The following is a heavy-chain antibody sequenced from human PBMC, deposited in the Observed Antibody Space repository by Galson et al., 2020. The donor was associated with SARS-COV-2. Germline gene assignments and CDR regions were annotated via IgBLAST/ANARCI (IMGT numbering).Heavy chain of an antibody. CDR2: YNSDTS. V-gene: IGHV4-30-4*01. Sequence: ETSETLSLTCSVSGDSISSGNYFWTWHRQPPGKGLEWIGHYNSDTSYHNPSLKSRVSVSVDTSKNQFSLNLTSVTAADTALYYCARRVEGRIGGCGGIRGMYNWCDSWGQGTLVTVSS. D-gene: IGHD2-21*01. CDR3: ARRVEGRIGGCGGIRGMYNWCDS. CDR1: GDSISSGNYF. J-gene: IGHJ5*01.